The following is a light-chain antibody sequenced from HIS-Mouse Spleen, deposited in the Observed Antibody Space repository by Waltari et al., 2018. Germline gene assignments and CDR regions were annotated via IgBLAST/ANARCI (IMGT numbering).Light chain of an antibody. CDR2: RDN. V-gene: IGLV1-47*01. J-gene: IGLJ2*01. CDR1: SSNIGSNY. CDR3: AAWDDSLSGRGV. Sequence: QSVLTQPPSASGTPGQRVTISCSGSSSNIGSNYVYWYQQLPGTAPKLLIYRDNQRPSGVPDRFSGSKSGTSASLAISGLRSEEEADDYCAAWDDSLSGRGVFGGGTKLTVL.